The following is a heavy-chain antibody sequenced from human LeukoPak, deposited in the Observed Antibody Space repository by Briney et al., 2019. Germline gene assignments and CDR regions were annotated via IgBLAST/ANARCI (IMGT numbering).Heavy chain of an antibody. D-gene: IGHD1-1*01. CDR2: ISSSSSYI. CDR3: ARFSARAGIGFDN. V-gene: IGHV3-21*06. Sequence: GGSQRLLHAASGFTFNSYSMNWVRQAPGKGLEWVSSISSSSSYIYYADSVKGRFTISRDNAKNSLYLQMNSLRAEDTAVYYCARFSARAGIGFDNWGQGTMVSVSS. J-gene: IGHJ4*03. CDR1: GFTFNSYS.